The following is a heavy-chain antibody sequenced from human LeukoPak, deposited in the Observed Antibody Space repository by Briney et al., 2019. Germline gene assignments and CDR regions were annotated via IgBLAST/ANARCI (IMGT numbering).Heavy chain of an antibody. CDR2: IYYSGST. V-gene: IGHV4-30-4*08. CDR1: GGSISSGGYY. D-gene: IGHD6-13*01. CDR3: VRESSRSRPWYYYYGMDV. J-gene: IGHJ6*02. Sequence: SETLSLTCTVSGGSISSGGYYWSWIRQHPGKGLEWIGYIYYSGSTYYNPSLKSRVTISIDTSKNHFSLKLSSVTAADTAVYYCVRESSRSRPWYYYYGMDVWGQGTTVTVSS.